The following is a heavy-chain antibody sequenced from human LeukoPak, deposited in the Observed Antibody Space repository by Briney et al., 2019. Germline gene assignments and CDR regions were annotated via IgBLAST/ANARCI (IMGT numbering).Heavy chain of an antibody. D-gene: IGHD1-26*01. CDR2: INPNSGGT. CDR3: ARDRDETSGSYYGGGYFDY. V-gene: IGHV1-2*02. CDR1: GYTFTGYY. J-gene: IGHJ4*02. Sequence: RGASVTVSCKASGYTFTGYYMHWVRQAPGQGVEWMGWINPNSGGTNYAQKFQGRVTITRDTSISTAYMELSRLRSDDTAVYYCARDRDETSGSYYGGGYFDYWGQGTLVTVSS.